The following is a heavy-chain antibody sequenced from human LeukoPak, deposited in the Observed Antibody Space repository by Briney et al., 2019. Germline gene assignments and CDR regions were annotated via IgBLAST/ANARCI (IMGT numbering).Heavy chain of an antibody. J-gene: IGHJ6*04. CDR1: GFTFSTYG. Sequence: GGSLRLSCAASGFTFSTYGTHWVRQAPGKGLEWVGFIRYDATKTYYTDSVKGRFTISRDSSRNTLYLQMNSLRAEDTAVYYCAELAITMIGGVWGKGTTVTISS. D-gene: IGHD3-10*02. CDR3: AELAITMIGGV. V-gene: IGHV3-30*02. CDR2: IRYDATKT.